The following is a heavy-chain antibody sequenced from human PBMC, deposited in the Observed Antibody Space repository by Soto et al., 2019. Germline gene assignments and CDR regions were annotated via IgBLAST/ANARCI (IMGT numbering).Heavy chain of an antibody. CDR3: VRRLRDTVLRRATGMDV. CDR2: IYYSGST. CDR1: GGSISSYY. J-gene: IGHJ6*03. V-gene: IGHV4-59*01. D-gene: IGHD4-17*01. Sequence: PSETLSLTCTVSGGSISSYYWSWIRQPPGKGLEWIGYIYYSGSTNYNPSLKSRVTISVDTSKNQFSLKLSSVTAADTAVYYCVRRLRDTVLRRATGMDVWGKGTTVTVSS.